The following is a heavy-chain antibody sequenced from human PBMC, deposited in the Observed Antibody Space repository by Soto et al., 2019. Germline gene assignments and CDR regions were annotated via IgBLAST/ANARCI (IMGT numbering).Heavy chain of an antibody. J-gene: IGHJ5*02. CDR2: IYSTGST. CDR1: GGSISSYY. V-gene: IGHV4-59*08. D-gene: IGHD3-10*01. CDR3: ARLTKEVRGVRFDP. Sequence: QVQLQESGPGLVKPSETLSLTCTVSGGSISSYYWSWIRQPPAKGLEWIGYIYSTGSTNYNPSLKSRVTISVDTSKNQFSLKLSSVTAAYTAVYYCARLTKEVRGVRFDPWGQGTLVTVSS.